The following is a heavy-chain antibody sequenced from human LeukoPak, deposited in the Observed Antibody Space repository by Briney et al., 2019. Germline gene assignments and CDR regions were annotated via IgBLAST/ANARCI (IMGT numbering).Heavy chain of an antibody. CDR3: AKDRVTIFGVGPDY. CDR1: GFTFSSYG. V-gene: IGHV3-30*18. CDR2: ISYDGSNK. D-gene: IGHD3-3*01. J-gene: IGHJ4*02. Sequence: GRSLRLSCAASGFTFSSYGMHWVRQAPGKGLEWVAVISYDGSNKYYADSVKGRSTISRDNSKNTLYLQMNSLGAEDTAVYYCAKDRVTIFGVGPDYWGQGTLVTVSS.